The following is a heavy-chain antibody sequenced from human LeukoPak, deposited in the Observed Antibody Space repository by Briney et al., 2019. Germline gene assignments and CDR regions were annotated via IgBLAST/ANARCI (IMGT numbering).Heavy chain of an antibody. Sequence: SQTLSLTCTVSGGSISSGSYYWSWIRQPAGKGLEWIGRIYTSGSTNYNPSLKSRVTISVDTSKNQFSLKLSSVTAADTAVYYYAGWAEWRNVTTYYYYYGMDVWGQGTTVTVSS. CDR2: IYTSGST. CDR1: GGSISSGSYY. V-gene: IGHV4-61*02. D-gene: IGHD4-11*01. CDR3: AGWAEWRNVTTYYYYYGMDV. J-gene: IGHJ6*02.